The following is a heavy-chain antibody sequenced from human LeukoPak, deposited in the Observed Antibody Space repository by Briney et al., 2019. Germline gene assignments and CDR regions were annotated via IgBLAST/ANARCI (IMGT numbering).Heavy chain of an antibody. D-gene: IGHD3-10*01. CDR1: GGPINSSYYY. Sequence: SETLSLTCTVSGGPINSSYYYWGWIRQPPGKGLEWIGSIYYSGSTYYNPSLKSRVTISVDTSQNQFSLKLSSVTAADTAAYYCARRGGIIRGVASYYYMDVWGKGTTVTISS. V-gene: IGHV4-39*01. J-gene: IGHJ6*03. CDR2: IYYSGST. CDR3: ARRGGIIRGVASYYYMDV.